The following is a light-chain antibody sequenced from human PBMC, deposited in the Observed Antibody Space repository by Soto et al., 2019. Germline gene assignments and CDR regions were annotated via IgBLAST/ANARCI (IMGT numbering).Light chain of an antibody. CDR2: GAS. J-gene: IGKJ1*01. CDR1: QSVSSSY. Sequence: EIVLTQSPGTLSLSPGERATLSCRASQSVSSSYLAWYQQKPGQAARLLISGASSRATGIPDRFSGSGSGTEFTLTISRLEPEDFAMYYCQQYETSLRTFGQGTKVEIK. CDR3: QQYETSLRT. V-gene: IGKV3-20*01.